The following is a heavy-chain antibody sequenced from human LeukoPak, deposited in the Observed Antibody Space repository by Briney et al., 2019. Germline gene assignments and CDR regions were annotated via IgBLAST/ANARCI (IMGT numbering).Heavy chain of an antibody. Sequence: PGGSLRLSCAASGFTFSSYWMHWVRQAPGKGLVWVSRINTDGSSTSYADSVKGRFTISRDNAKNTLYLQMNSLRAEDTAVYYCARDPTIFGVVIPTGYMDVWGKGTTVTVSS. V-gene: IGHV3-74*01. CDR3: ARDPTIFGVVIPTGYMDV. D-gene: IGHD3-3*01. CDR2: INTDGSST. CDR1: GFTFSSYW. J-gene: IGHJ6*03.